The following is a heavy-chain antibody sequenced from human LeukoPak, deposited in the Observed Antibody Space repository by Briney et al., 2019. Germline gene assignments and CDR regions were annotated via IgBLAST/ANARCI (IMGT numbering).Heavy chain of an antibody. CDR1: GFTFSGSS. J-gene: IGHJ6*02. CDR2: IRSEPNSYAT. Sequence: GGSLRLSCAASGFTFSGSSMHWVRQASGKGLEWVGRIRSEPNSYATAYAASVSGRFTISRDDSKNTAYLQMNSLKTEDTAVYYCTSATSNYSSSWYYYHGMDVWGQGTTVTVSS. V-gene: IGHV3-73*01. CDR3: TSATSNYSSSWYYYHGMDV. D-gene: IGHD6-13*01.